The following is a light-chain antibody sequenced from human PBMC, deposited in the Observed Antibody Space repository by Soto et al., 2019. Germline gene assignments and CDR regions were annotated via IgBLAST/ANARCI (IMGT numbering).Light chain of an antibody. CDR2: DAS. V-gene: IGKV3-11*01. J-gene: IGKJ4*01. CDR1: ESVSRY. CDR3: QQRSDWPST. Sequence: PGNRATLSCRASESVSRYLAWYQQKPGQAPRLLIYDASSRAAGIPARFSGSGSGTDFTLTITGLEPEDFAVYYCQQRSDWPSTFGGGTKVEIK.